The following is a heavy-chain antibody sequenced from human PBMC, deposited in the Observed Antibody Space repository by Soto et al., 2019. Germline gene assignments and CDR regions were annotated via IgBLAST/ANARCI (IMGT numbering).Heavy chain of an antibody. CDR2: IYYSGST. V-gene: IGHV4-59*01. D-gene: IGHD6-19*01. CDR1: GGSISSYY. CDR3: ARGSYSSGWYGRSSHWFDP. Sequence: SETLSLTCTVSGGSISSYYWSWIRQPPGKGLEWIGYIYYSGSTNYNPSLKSRVTISVDTSKNQFSLKLSSVTAADTAVYYCARGSYSSGWYGRSSHWFDPWGQGTLVTVSS. J-gene: IGHJ5*02.